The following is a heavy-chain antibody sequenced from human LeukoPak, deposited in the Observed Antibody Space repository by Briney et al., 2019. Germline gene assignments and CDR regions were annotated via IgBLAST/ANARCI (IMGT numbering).Heavy chain of an antibody. V-gene: IGHV3-23*01. CDR2: IRHSDGST. CDR1: GFTFNIYT. Sequence: PGGSLRLSCAASGFTFNIYTMYWVRQAPGKGLEWGSGIRHSDGSTYYADAVKGRFTISSDKSKNTLFLQMNSLRAEDTALYYCAKGLETESRLDSWGQGTLVTVSS. J-gene: IGHJ4*02. CDR3: AKGLETESRLDS. D-gene: IGHD1-1*01.